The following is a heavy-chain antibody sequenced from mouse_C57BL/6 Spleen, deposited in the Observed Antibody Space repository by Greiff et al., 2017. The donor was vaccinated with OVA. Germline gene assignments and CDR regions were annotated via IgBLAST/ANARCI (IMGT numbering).Heavy chain of an antibody. Sequence: VQLQESGAELARPGASVKLSCKASGYTFTSYGISWVKQRTGQGLEWIGEIYPRSGNTYYNEKFKGKATLTADKSSSTAYMELRSLTSEDSAVYFCARPGITTVVATGYFDYWGQGTTLTVSS. J-gene: IGHJ2*01. CDR2: IYPRSGNT. CDR1: GYTFTSYG. CDR3: ARPGITTVVATGYFDY. V-gene: IGHV1-81*01. D-gene: IGHD1-1*01.